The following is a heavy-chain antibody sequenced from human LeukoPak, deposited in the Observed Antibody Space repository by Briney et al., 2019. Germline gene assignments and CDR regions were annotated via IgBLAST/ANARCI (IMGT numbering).Heavy chain of an antibody. V-gene: IGHV4-61*02. CDR1: GGSISSGSYY. CDR2: IYTSGST. J-gene: IGHJ6*02. D-gene: IGHD3-10*01. CDR3: AREGMVRGVIKGYYYYGMDV. Sequence: SQTLSLTCTVSGGSISSGSYYWSWIRQPAGKGLEWIGRIYTSGSTNYNPSLKSRVTISVDTSKNQFSLKLSSVTAADTAVYYCAREGMVRGVIKGYYYYGMDVWGQGTTATVSS.